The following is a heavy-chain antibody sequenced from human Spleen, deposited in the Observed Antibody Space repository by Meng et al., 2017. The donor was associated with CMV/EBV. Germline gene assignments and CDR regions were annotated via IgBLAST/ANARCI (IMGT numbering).Heavy chain of an antibody. Sequence: GESLKISCVVSGLTASISHMNWVRQAPGKGLEWVSVICPDGTHYAGFVKGRFTISRDNSKNTLYLQMNSLRAEDTAVYYCARDYDFWSGYGMDVWGQGTTVTVSS. J-gene: IGHJ6*02. D-gene: IGHD3-3*01. V-gene: IGHV3-53*05. CDR2: ICPDGT. CDR1: GLTASISH. CDR3: ARDYDFWSGYGMDV.